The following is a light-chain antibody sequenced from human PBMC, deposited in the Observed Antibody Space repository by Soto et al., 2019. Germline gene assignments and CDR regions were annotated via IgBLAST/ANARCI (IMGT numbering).Light chain of an antibody. J-gene: IGKJ1*01. CDR1: PSVSSN. CDR3: QQYNNCPWT. Sequence: EIVMTQSPATLSVSPGERATLSCRASPSVSSNLAWYQQKPVQAPRLLIYGASTRASGIPARFSGRWSGTEFTLTLSSLPSEDFAVYYCQQYNNCPWTFGQGTKVEIK. V-gene: IGKV3-15*01. CDR2: GAS.